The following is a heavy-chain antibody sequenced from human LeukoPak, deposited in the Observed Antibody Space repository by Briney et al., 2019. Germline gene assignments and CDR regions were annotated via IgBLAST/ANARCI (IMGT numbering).Heavy chain of an antibody. Sequence: GGSLRLSCAASGFTFSTYSMNWVRQAPGKGLEWVSSISSSSSYIYYADSVKGRFTISRDNAKNSLYLQMNSLRAEDTAVYYCARGSSSSYSMDVWGKGTTVTVSS. V-gene: IGHV3-21*01. CDR2: ISSSSSYI. CDR1: GFTFSTYS. D-gene: IGHD6-6*01. CDR3: ARGSSSSYSMDV. J-gene: IGHJ6*03.